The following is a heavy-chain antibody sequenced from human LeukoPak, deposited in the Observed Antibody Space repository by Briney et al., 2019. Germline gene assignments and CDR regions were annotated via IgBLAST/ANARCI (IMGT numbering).Heavy chain of an antibody. Sequence: GGSLRLSCAASGFTFSSYAMSWVRQAPGKGLEWVSAISGSGGSTYYADSVKGRFTISRDNSKNTLYLQMNSLRAEDTAVYHCAKDFVLGLRWYQDGNFDYWGQGTLVTVSS. V-gene: IGHV3-23*01. D-gene: IGHD4-23*01. CDR3: AKDFVLGLRWYQDGNFDY. CDR2: ISGSGGST. CDR1: GFTFSSYA. J-gene: IGHJ4*02.